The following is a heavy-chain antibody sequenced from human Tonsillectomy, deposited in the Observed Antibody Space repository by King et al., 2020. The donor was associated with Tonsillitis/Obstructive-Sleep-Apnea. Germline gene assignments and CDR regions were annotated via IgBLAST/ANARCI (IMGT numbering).Heavy chain of an antibody. CDR3: AKGDFDYYCMDV. J-gene: IGHJ6*03. D-gene: IGHD3-3*01. CDR1: GFSFSSYG. V-gene: IGHV3-30*18. CDR2: ISYDGSNT. Sequence: VQLVESGGGVVQPGRSLRLSCAASGFSFSSYGMHWVRQAPGKGLEWVALISYDGSNTYYADSVKGRFTVSRDNSKNTLYLQMNSLRAEDTAVYFCAKGDFDYYCMDVWGKGTTVTVPS.